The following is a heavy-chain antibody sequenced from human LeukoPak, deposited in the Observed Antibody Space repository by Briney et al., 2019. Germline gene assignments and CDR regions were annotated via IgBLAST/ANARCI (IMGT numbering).Heavy chain of an antibody. V-gene: IGHV4-39*01. J-gene: IGHJ4*02. CDR2: IYDSGST. D-gene: IGHD3-10*01. CDR3: ATRHYYYGSGSYRY. CDR1: GASISGSGYY. Sequence: SETLSLTCTVSGASISGSGYYWGWIRQPPGKGLEWIGNIYDSGSTYYNPSLKSRVTISVDTSKNQFSLKLSSVTAADTAVYYCATRHYYYGSGSYRYWGQGTLVTVSS.